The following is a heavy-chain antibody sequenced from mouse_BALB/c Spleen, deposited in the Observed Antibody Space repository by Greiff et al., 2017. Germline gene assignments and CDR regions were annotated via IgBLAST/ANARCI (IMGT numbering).Heavy chain of an antibody. D-gene: IGHD1-1*01. CDR2: INPYNGAT. Sequence: EVQLQQSGPELVKPGASVKISCKASGYSFTGYYMHWVKQSHVKSLEWIGRINPYNGATSYNQNFKDKASLTVDKSSSTAYMELHSLTSEDSAVYYCARGGTTVGGFDYWGQGTTLTVSS. CDR1: GYSFTGYY. CDR3: ARGGTTVGGFDY. J-gene: IGHJ2*01. V-gene: IGHV1-31*01.